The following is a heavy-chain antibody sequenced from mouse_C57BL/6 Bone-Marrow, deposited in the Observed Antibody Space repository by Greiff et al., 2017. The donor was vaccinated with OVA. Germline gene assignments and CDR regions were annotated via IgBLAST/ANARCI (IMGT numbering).Heavy chain of an antibody. V-gene: IGHV1-72*01. CDR1: GYTFTSYW. CDR3: ARSYYYGSSEVYFDY. D-gene: IGHD1-1*01. J-gene: IGHJ2*01. Sequence: QVQLKQPGAELVKPGASVKLSCKASGYTFTSYWMHWVKQRPGRGLEWIGRIDPNSGGTKYNEKFKSKATLTVDKPSSTAYMQLSSLTSEDSAVYYCARSYYYGSSEVYFDYWGQGTTLTVSS. CDR2: IDPNSGGT.